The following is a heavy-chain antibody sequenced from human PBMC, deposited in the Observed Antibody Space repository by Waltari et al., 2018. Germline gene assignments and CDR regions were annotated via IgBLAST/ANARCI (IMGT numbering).Heavy chain of an antibody. CDR3: ARDYSSWGFDY. J-gene: IGHJ4*02. CDR2: IYSGGGP. V-gene: IGHV3-53*01. D-gene: IGHD6-19*01. Sequence: EFQLVESGGGLVQPGGSLRLSCVISGFNVSSNYMNWVRQAQGKGLEWVSVIYSGGGPNYADSVKGRVSVSRDNSKNTLFLQRNSLRADDTAVYYCARDYSSWGFDYWGQGTLVTVSP. CDR1: GFNVSSNY.